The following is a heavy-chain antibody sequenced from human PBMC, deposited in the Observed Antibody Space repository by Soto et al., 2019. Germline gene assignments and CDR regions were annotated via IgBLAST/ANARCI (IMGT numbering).Heavy chain of an antibody. V-gene: IGHV3-33*01. Sequence: GGSLRLSCAASGFTFSSYGMHWVRQAPGKGLEWVAVIWYDGSNKYYADSVKGRFTISRDNSKNTLYLQMNSLRAEDTAVYYCARTYYYGSGSYHPFDYWGQGTLVTVSS. CDR2: IWYDGSNK. CDR1: GFTFSSYG. CDR3: ARTYYYGSGSYHPFDY. J-gene: IGHJ4*02. D-gene: IGHD3-10*01.